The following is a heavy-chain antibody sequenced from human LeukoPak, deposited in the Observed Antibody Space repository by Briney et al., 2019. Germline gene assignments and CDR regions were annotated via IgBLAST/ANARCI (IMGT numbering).Heavy chain of an antibody. J-gene: IGHJ4*02. CDR2: ISAYNGNT. V-gene: IGHV1-18*04. D-gene: IGHD2-2*03. CDR1: GYTLTSYG. CDR3: ARVAVDIVVVPAAHDY. Sequence: ASVKVSCKASGYTLTSYGISWVRQAPGQGLEWMGWISAYNGNTNYAQKLQGRVTMTTDTSTSTAYMELRSLRSDDTAVYYCARVAVDIVVVPAAHDYWGQGTLVTVSS.